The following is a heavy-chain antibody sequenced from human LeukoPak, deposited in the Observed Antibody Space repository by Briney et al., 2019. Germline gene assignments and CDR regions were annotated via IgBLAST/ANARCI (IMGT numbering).Heavy chain of an antibody. CDR1: GYTFSDFY. J-gene: IGHJ4*02. D-gene: IGHD3-3*02. Sequence: ASVKVSCTASGYTFSDFYIHWVRQAPGQGLEYVGWITPKSGDTYSPQRFQGRVTMTRDASISTAYMELSSLRSDDTAVYFCARVRLADERAWAYWGQGTLVTVSS. V-gene: IGHV1-2*02. CDR3: ARVRLADERAWAY. CDR2: ITPKSGDT.